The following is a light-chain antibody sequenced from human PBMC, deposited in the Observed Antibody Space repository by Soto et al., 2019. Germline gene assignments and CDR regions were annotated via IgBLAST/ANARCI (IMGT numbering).Light chain of an antibody. J-gene: IGLJ3*02. V-gene: IGLV4-60*03. Sequence: QSVLTQSSSASASLGSSVKLTCTLSSGHSSYIIAWHQQQPGKAPRYLMKLEGSGSYNKGSGVPDRFSGSSSGADRYLTISNLQSEDKADYYCETWDSNTKLFGEGTKLTVL. CDR2: LEGSGSY. CDR1: SGHSSYI. CDR3: ETWDSNTKL.